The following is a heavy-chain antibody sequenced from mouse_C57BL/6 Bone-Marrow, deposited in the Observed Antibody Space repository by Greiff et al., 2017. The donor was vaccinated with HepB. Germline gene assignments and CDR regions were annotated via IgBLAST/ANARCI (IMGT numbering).Heavy chain of an antibody. V-gene: IGHV1-72*01. Sequence: QVQLKQPGAELVKPGASVKLSCKASGYTFTSYWMHWVKQRPGRGLEWIGRIDPNSGGTKYNEKFKSKATLTVDKPSSTAYMQLSSLTSEDSAVYYCASPGSSGGYAMDYWGQGTSVTVSS. D-gene: IGHD1-1*01. CDR3: ASPGSSGGYAMDY. CDR2: IDPNSGGT. J-gene: IGHJ4*01. CDR1: GYTFTSYW.